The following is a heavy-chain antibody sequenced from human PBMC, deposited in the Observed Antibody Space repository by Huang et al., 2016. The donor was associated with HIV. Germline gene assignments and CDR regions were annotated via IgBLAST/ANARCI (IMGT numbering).Heavy chain of an antibody. V-gene: IGHV4-34*01. D-gene: IGHD6-13*01. CDR1: GGSFSDFF. J-gene: IGHJ4*02. CDR3: ARGRGSSWSLFDN. CDR2: INHRGQS. Sequence: QVQLHQWGAGLLRPSETLSLTCAVYGGSFSDFFWGWIRQSPGKGLEWIGEINHRGQSNYNPSLKSRVTIAGDPSKKQFSLKLKSVTAADTSIYYCARGRGSSWSLFDNWGQGSLITVLS.